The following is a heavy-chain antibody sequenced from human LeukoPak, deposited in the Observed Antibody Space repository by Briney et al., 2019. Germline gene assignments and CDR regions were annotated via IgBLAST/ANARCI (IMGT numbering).Heavy chain of an antibody. J-gene: IGHJ4*02. CDR1: GFTVSSNY. CDR3: ARASYGGDGVVGS. Sequence: GGSLRLSCAASGFTVSSNYMSWVRQAPGKGLEWVSVIYSCGSTYYADSVKGRFTISRDNSKNTLYLQMNSLRAEDTAVYYCARASYGGDGVVGSWGQGTLVTVSS. V-gene: IGHV3-66*01. CDR2: IYSCGST. D-gene: IGHD2-21*01.